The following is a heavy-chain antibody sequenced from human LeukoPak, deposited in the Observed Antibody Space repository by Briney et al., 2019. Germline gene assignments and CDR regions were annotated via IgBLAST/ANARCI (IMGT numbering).Heavy chain of an antibody. Sequence: PGGSLRLSCTASGFNLSYYSMTWVRQAPGKGLEWVANIKQDGSDKHYVDSVKGRFTISRDNGKNSLYLQMNSLRVEDTAVYYCGREWAVDFWGQGTLVTVSS. CDR3: GREWAVDF. V-gene: IGHV3-7*01. J-gene: IGHJ4*02. CDR2: IKQDGSDK. CDR1: GFNLSYYS.